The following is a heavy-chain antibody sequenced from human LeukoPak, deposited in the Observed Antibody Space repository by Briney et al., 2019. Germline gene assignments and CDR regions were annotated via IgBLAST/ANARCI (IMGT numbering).Heavy chain of an antibody. Sequence: SGPTLVKPTQTLTLTCTFSGFSLTTTGVGVGWIRQPPGKALEWLTLIYWDDDKRYSPSLKSRVTITKDTSKNQVVLTMTDMDPVDTATYYCANKATGYVQHYFDYWGQGILVTVSS. CDR3: ANKATGYVQHYFDY. D-gene: IGHD3-10*02. J-gene: IGHJ4*02. V-gene: IGHV2-5*02. CDR2: IYWDDDK. CDR1: GFSLTTTGVG.